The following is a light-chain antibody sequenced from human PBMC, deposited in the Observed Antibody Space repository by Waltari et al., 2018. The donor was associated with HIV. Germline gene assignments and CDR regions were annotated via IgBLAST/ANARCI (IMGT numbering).Light chain of an antibody. CDR1: RTDVGN. CDR3: SSYSGINDVGV. CDR2: EVN. Sequence: QSALTQPPSASGSPGQSVTSTCSGTRTDVGNVAWYQQHPGKAPKLIIYEVNKRPSGVPDRFSGSKSGNTASLTVSGLQAEDEADYYCSSYSGINDVGVFGGGTKLTVL. J-gene: IGLJ3*02. V-gene: IGLV2-8*01.